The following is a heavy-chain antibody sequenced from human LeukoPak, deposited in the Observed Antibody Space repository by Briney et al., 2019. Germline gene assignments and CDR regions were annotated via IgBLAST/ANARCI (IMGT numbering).Heavy chain of an antibody. V-gene: IGHV3-21*01. CDR3: ARGRSGYYSLDY. D-gene: IGHD3-22*01. CDR1: GFTFSSYS. CDR2: ISSSSSYI. J-gene: IGHJ4*02. Sequence: GGSLRLSCAASGFTFSSYSMNWVRQAPGKGLEWVSSISSSSSYIYYADSVKGRFTISRDNAKNSLYLQINSLRAEDTAVYYCARGRSGYYSLDYWGQGTLVTVSS.